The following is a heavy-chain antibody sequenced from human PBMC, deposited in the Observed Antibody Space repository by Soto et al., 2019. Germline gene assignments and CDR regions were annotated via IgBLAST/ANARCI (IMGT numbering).Heavy chain of an antibody. J-gene: IGHJ6*02. CDR3: VSCWYDSVRVGMYG. CDR1: GFTVRSNY. D-gene: IGHD6-13*01. Sequence: GGSLRLSCAASGFTVRSNYMTWVRQAPGKGLEWVSLLNSGGSTNYANSVKGRFTISRDISKNTVYLQMNSLRAEDTAVYYCVSCWYDSVRVGMYGWGQGTTVPVSS. V-gene: IGHV3-66*01. CDR2: LNSGGST.